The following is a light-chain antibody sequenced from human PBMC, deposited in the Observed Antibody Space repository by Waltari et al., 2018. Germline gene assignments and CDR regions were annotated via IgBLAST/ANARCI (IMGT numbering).Light chain of an antibody. V-gene: IGKV1-39*01. CDR3: QQSYRTPPLT. Sequence: DIQMTQSPSSLSASVGDSVTITCRASQSLSGYLKWYQQKPVNAPKVLIYATSSLQSGVPSRFSGSGSGTDFTLTISSLQPEDFATYYCQQSYRTPPLTFGGGTKVEIK. J-gene: IGKJ4*01. CDR1: QSLSGY. CDR2: ATS.